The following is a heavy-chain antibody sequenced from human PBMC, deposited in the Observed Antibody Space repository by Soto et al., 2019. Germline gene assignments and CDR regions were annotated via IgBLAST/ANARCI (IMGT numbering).Heavy chain of an antibody. D-gene: IGHD6-13*01. V-gene: IGHV4-59*01. CDR1: GGSISSYY. CDR2: IYYSGST. J-gene: IGHJ4*02. Sequence: PSETLSLTCXVSGGSISSYYWSWIRQPPGKGLEWIGYIYYSGSTNYNPSLKSRVTISVDTSKNQFSLKLSSVTAADTAVYYCARAQKGIAAAGTFDYWGQGTLVTVSS. CDR3: ARAQKGIAAAGTFDY.